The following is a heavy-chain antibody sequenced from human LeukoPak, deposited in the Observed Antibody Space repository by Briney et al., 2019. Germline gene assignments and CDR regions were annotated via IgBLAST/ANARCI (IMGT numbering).Heavy chain of an antibody. CDR3: AKDRGVVPAAMGKVDAFDI. D-gene: IGHD2-2*01. CDR1: GFTFSSYG. V-gene: IGHV3-30*02. Sequence: PGGSLRLSCAASGFTFSSYGMHWVRQAPGKGLEWVAFIRYDGSNKYYADSVKGRFTISRDNSKNTLYLQMNSLRAEDTAVYYCAKDRGVVPAAMGKVDAFDIWGQGTMVTVSS. J-gene: IGHJ3*02. CDR2: IRYDGSNK.